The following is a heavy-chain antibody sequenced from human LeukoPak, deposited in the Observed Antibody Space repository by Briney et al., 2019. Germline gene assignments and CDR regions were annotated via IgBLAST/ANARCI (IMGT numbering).Heavy chain of an antibody. Sequence: PGGSLRLSCAASGFTFSSYAMRWVRPAPGKGLEGVSAISGGGGSTSYADSGKGRLTTSRDNSKNSLYLQMNSLRAEDTAVYYCAKGVYYDSRGYFFWAFDIWGQGTMVTVPS. V-gene: IGHV3-23*01. D-gene: IGHD3-22*01. CDR1: GFTFSSYA. CDR3: AKGVYYDSRGYFFWAFDI. CDR2: ISGGGGST. J-gene: IGHJ3*02.